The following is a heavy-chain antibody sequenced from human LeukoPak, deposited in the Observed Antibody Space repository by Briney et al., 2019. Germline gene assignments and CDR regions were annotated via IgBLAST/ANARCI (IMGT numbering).Heavy chain of an antibody. J-gene: IGHJ4*02. CDR2: IIPIFGTA. Sequence: GSAVPVSCKASGGTFRSYAISGVGQAPGQGLEGVGGIIPIFGTANYAQKFQGRVTITADESTSTAYMERSSRRSEDTAVYYCAQEGGSGSFKLDYWGQGTLVTVSS. D-gene: IGHD3-10*01. V-gene: IGHV1-69*13. CDR1: GGTFRSYA. CDR3: AQEGGSGSFKLDY.